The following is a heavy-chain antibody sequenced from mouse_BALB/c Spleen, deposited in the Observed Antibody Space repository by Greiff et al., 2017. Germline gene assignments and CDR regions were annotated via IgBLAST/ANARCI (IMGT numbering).Heavy chain of an antibody. CDR3: ARFGLKVRLIFDY. CDR2: INPSSGYT. D-gene: IGHD2-14*01. CDR1: GYTFTSYT. Sequence: QVQLQQSAAELARPGASVKMSCKASGYTFTSYTMHWVKQRPGQGLEWIGYINPSSGYTEYNQKFKDKTTLTADKSSSTAYMQLSSLTSEDSAVYYCARFGLKVRLIFDYWGQGTTLTVSS. J-gene: IGHJ2*01. V-gene: IGHV1-4*02.